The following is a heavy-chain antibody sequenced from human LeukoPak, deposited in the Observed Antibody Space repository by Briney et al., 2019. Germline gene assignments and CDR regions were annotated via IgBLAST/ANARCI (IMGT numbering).Heavy chain of an antibody. CDR2: IKKDGSEK. CDR3: ARSSFIYGSGGYYRFDY. Sequence: GGSLRLSCAASGFTFGNYWMSWVRQAPGKGLEWGANIKKDGSEKYSVDSGKGRFTISRDNAKNSPYLQMNSLRAEDTAVYYCARSSFIYGSGGYYRFDYWGQGTLVTVSS. CDR1: GFTFGNYW. J-gene: IGHJ4*02. V-gene: IGHV3-7*01. D-gene: IGHD3-10*01.